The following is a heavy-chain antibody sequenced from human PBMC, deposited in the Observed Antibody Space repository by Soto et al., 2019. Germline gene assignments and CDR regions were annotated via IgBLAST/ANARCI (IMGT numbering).Heavy chain of an antibody. Sequence: FEGSVYTVTDYYIHWVRPSHGKRHEWMGWINPNSGGANYAQKFQGRVTMTRDMSITTAYVELSRLKSDDTAVYYCARAPLEYFSGSWEIHYMDVWGKGTTVNVSS. J-gene: IGHJ6*03. V-gene: IGHV1-2*02. D-gene: IGHD3-10*01. CDR3: ARAPLEYFSGSWEIHYMDV. CDR1: VYTVTDYY. CDR2: INPNSGGA.